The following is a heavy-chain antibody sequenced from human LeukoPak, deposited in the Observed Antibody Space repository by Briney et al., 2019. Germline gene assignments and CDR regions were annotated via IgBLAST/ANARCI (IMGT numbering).Heavy chain of an antibody. CDR3: ARASDGLYYYYYGMDV. D-gene: IGHD2-2*01. V-gene: IGHV4-31*03. CDR1: GGSISSGGYY. CDR2: IYYSGST. J-gene: IGHJ6*02. Sequence: SETLSLTCTVSGGSISSGGYYWNWIRQHPGKGLQWIGYIYYSGSTYYNPSLKSRVTISEDTSKNQFSLKLSSVTAADTAVYYCARASDGLYYYYYGMDVWGQGTTVTVSS.